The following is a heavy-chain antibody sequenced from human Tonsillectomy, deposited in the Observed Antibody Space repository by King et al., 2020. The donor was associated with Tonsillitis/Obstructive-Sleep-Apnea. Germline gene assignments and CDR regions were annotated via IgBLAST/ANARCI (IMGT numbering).Heavy chain of an antibody. D-gene: IGHD5-18*01. Sequence: VQLQQWGAGLLKPSETLSLTCAVYGGSFSGFYWCWIRQPPGKGLEWIGEIKHSGSTNYNPSFKSRVTISVDTSKNQFSLKLSSLTAADTAVYYCARGNKTAMGIGIDCWGQGTLVTVSS. CDR3: ARGNKTAMGIGIDC. CDR1: GGSFSGFY. J-gene: IGHJ4*02. V-gene: IGHV4-34*01. CDR2: IKHSGST.